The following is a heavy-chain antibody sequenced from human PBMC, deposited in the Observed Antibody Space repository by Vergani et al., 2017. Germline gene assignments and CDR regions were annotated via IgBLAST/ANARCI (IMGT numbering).Heavy chain of an antibody. D-gene: IGHD2-15*01. J-gene: IGHJ3*02. CDR2: IYTSGST. V-gene: IGHV4-61*02. Sequence: QVQLQESGPGLVKPSQTLSLTCTVSGGSISSGSYYWSWIRQPAGKGLEWIGRIYTSGSTNYNPSLKSRVTISVDTSKNQFSLKLSSVTAADTAVYYCARSRGYCSGGSCYTSIIDAFDIWGQGIMVTVSS. CDR1: GGSISSGSYY. CDR3: ARSRGYCSGGSCYTSIIDAFDI.